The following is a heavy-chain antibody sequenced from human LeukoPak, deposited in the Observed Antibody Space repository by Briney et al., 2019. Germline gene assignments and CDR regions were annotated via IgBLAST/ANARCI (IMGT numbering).Heavy chain of an antibody. CDR2: MNPNSGNT. Sequence: ASVKGSCKASGYTFTSYDINWVRQATGQGLEWMGWMNPNSGNTGYAQKFQGRVTISRNTSISTDYMERSGVRSEDTAVYICARDEWAYDPRYGAQGTLVTVSS. D-gene: IGHD5-12*01. CDR3: ARDEWAYDPRY. CDR1: GYTFTSYD. J-gene: IGHJ4*02. V-gene: IGHV1-8*03.